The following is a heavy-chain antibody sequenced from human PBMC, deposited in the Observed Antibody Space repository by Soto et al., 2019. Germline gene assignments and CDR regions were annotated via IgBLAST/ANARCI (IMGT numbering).Heavy chain of an antibody. CDR3: ARDQLLPKGCDFGHAFDI. CDR2: IYYSGST. CDR1: GGSISSYY. J-gene: IGHJ3*02. V-gene: IGHV4-59*01. Sequence: SETLSLTCTVSGGSISSYYWSWIRQPPGKGLEWIGYIYYSGSTNYNPSLKSRVTISVDTSKNQFSLKLSSVTAADTAVYYCARDQLLPKGCDFGHAFDIWGQGTMVTVSS. D-gene: IGHD5-12*01.